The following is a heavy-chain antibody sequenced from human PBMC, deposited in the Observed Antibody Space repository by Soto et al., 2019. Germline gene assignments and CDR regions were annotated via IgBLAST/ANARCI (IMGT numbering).Heavy chain of an antibody. Sequence: GGSLRLSCAASGFTFSSYAMHWVRQAPGKGLEWVAVISYDGSNKYYADSVKGRFTISRDNSKNTLYLQMNSLRAEDAAVYYCARAMSAGYCSGGSCYYYYYGMDVWGQGTTVTVSS. J-gene: IGHJ6*02. CDR3: ARAMSAGYCSGGSCYYYYYGMDV. CDR2: ISYDGSNK. V-gene: IGHV3-30-3*01. CDR1: GFTFSSYA. D-gene: IGHD2-15*01.